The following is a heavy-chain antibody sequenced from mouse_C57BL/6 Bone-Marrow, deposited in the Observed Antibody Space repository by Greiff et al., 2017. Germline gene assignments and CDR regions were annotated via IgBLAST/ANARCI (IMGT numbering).Heavy chain of an antibody. D-gene: IGHD4-1*01. CDR1: GYAFTNYL. CDR3: ARSKNWDSWFAY. J-gene: IGHJ3*01. Sequence: VKLQQSGAELVRPGTSVKVSCKASGYAFTNYLIEWVKQRPGQGLEWIGVINPGSGGTNDTEKFKGKATLTADKSSSTAYMQLSSLTSEDSAVYFCARSKNWDSWFAYWGQGTLVTVSA. V-gene: IGHV1-54*01. CDR2: INPGSGGT.